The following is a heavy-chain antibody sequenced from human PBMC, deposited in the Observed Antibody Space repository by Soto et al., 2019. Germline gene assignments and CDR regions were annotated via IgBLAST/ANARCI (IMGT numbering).Heavy chain of an antibody. J-gene: IGHJ1*01. CDR2: IYPGDSDT. CDR1: GYSFTTNW. V-gene: IGHV5-51*01. D-gene: IGHD6-13*01. CDR3: ARHSGVAEDGTD. Sequence: EVQLVQSGAEVKKPGESLKISCKGSGYSFTTNWIGWVRQMPGKGLEWMGVIYPGDSDTRYSPPFQGQVAISADKSINTAYLQWSSLKASDTAMYYCARHSGVAEDGTDWGQGTLVTVSS.